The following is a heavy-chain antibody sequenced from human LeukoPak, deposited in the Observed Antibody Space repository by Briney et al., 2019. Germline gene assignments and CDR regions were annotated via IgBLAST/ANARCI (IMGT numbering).Heavy chain of an antibody. J-gene: IGHJ4*02. V-gene: IGHV3-74*01. CDR2: INSDGSTT. CDR3: AKEVSSSSWYPVGNDY. Sequence: GGSLRLSCAASGFTFSSYWMHWVRQAPVKELVWVSRINSDGSTTRYADSVKGRFTISRDNAKNTVYLQMNSLRAEDTAVYYCAKEVSSSSWYPVGNDYWGQGTLVTVSS. CDR1: GFTFSSYW. D-gene: IGHD6-13*01.